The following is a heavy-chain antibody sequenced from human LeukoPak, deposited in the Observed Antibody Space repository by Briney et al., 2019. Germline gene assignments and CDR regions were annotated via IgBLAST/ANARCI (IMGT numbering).Heavy chain of an antibody. D-gene: IGHD3-3*01. Sequence: PSETLSLTCTVSGGSISSGGYYWSWIRQPPGKGLEWIGYIYHSGSTYYNPSLKSRVTISVDRSKNQFSLKLSSVTAADTAVYYCASQIRYYDFWSAADGPLGLNDAFDIWGQGTMVTVSS. J-gene: IGHJ3*02. CDR3: ASQIRYYDFWSAADGPLGLNDAFDI. V-gene: IGHV4-30-2*01. CDR1: GGSISSGGYY. CDR2: IYHSGST.